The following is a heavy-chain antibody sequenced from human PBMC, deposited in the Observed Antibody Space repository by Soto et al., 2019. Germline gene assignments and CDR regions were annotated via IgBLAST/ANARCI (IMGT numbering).Heavy chain of an antibody. CDR2: ITHDGYNR. CDR3: AKGGSFDI. J-gene: IGHJ4*02. Sequence: QVQLVESGGSVVQPGGSRRISCAASGFSFSYYGLHWVRQAPGKGLEWLALITHDGYNRYYADSVKGRFTISRDNSKNTIFLQMNSLKSEDTAVYYCAKGGSFDIWGQGTPVTVSS. CDR1: GFSFSYYG. D-gene: IGHD6-6*01. V-gene: IGHV3-30*18.